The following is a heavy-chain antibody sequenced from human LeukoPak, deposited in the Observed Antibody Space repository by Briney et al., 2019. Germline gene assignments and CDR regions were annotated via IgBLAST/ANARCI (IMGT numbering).Heavy chain of an antibody. CDR2: ISSSGSTI. V-gene: IGHV3-11*01. D-gene: IGHD6-19*01. CDR1: GFTFSDYY. Sequence: GGSLRLSCAASGFTFSDYYMSWIRQAPGEGLEWVSYISSSGSTIYYADSVKGRFTISRDSAKNSLYLQMNSLRAEDTAVYYCARTSIAVAGMSSGIDYWGQGTLVTVSS. CDR3: ARTSIAVAGMSSGIDY. J-gene: IGHJ4*02.